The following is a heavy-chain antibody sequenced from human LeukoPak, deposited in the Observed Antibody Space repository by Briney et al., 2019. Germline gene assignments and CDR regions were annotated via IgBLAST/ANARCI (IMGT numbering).Heavy chain of an antibody. CDR2: ISSSSSTI. V-gene: IGHV3-48*01. Sequence: PGGSLRLSCAASGFTFSSYSMDWVRQAPGKGLEWVSYISSSSSTIYYADSVKGRFTISRDNAKNSLYLQMNSLRAEDTAVYYCARGRLNSYWDYWGQGTLVTVSS. CDR1: GFTFSSYS. D-gene: IGHD3-22*01. CDR3: ARGRLNSYWDY. J-gene: IGHJ4*02.